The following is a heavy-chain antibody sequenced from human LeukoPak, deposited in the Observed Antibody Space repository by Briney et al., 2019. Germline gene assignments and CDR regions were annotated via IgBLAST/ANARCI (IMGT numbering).Heavy chain of an antibody. J-gene: IGHJ4*02. CDR3: TRDGGGSWYQCFLDS. Sequence: GGSLRLSCAASGFTFSSYGMNWVRQAPGKGLEWVSSISQGSSFIYYADSVKGRFTISRDNAKNSVFLQMNSLRAEDTAVYYCTRDGGGSWYQCFLDSWGQGTLVTVSS. V-gene: IGHV3-21*01. CDR1: GFTFSSYG. D-gene: IGHD2-15*01. CDR2: ISQGSSFI.